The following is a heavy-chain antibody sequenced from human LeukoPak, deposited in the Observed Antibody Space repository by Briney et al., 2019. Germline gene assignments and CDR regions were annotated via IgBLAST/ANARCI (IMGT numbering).Heavy chain of an antibody. Sequence: GRSLRLSCAASGFTFSSYSMHWVRQAPGKGREWVAVIPYDGCKKYYADSVKGRFTSSRNNSKNTLYLQMNSLRAEDTAVYYCARDRGYYGSGSYYHWGQGTLVTVSS. J-gene: IGHJ5*02. D-gene: IGHD3-10*01. CDR2: IPYDGCKK. CDR3: ARDRGYYGSGSYYH. V-gene: IGHV3-30*04. CDR1: GFTFSSYS.